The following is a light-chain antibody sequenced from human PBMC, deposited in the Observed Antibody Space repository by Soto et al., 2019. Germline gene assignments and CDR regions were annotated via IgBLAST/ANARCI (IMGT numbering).Light chain of an antibody. J-gene: IGKJ1*01. CDR2: GAS. Sequence: EIVLTQSPATLSVSPGESATLSCRASQSISSNLAWYQQKPGQSPRLLIYGASRRATGIPDRFSGSASGTDFTLTISRLEPEDFAVYFCQQYSDLPMTFGQG. CDR1: QSISSN. CDR3: QQYSDLPMT. V-gene: IGKV3-20*01.